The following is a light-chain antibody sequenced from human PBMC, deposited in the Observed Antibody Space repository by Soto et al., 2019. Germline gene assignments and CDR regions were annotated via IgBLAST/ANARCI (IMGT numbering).Light chain of an antibody. CDR3: QHYNNWPRT. J-gene: IGKJ1*01. Sequence: EIVMTQSPATLSVSPGERATLSCRASQSINNNLAWYQQKRGQGPRLLIYGASSRATGTPARFSGSGSGTGFTLTISSLQSEDFAIYYCQHYNNWPRTFGQGTKVEIK. CDR1: QSINNN. CDR2: GAS. V-gene: IGKV3-15*01.